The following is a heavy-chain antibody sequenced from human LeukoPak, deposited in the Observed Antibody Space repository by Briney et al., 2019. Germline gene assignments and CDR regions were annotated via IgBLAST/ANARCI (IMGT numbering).Heavy chain of an antibody. D-gene: IGHD1-1*01. CDR1: GGSISSNNFC. CDR3: AKNDDNVNYYQWMDV. CDR2: VYSRGST. V-gene: IGHV4-39*01. J-gene: IGHJ6*04. Sequence: SETLSLTCSVSGGSISSNNFCWGWIRQSPGKGLEWTVCVYSRGSTNVSPSLKSRVTISVDTSKNQFSLRLRSVSAADTALYYCAKNDDNVNYYQWMDVWGKGTMVAVSS.